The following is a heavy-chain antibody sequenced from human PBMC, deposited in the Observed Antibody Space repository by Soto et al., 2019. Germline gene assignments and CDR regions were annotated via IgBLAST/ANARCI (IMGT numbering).Heavy chain of an antibody. D-gene: IGHD2-2*01. V-gene: IGHV3-21*01. CDR2: ISSSSSYI. J-gene: IGHJ6*03. Sequence: GGSLRLSCAASGFTFSSYSMNWVRQAPGKGLEWVSSISSSSSYIYYADSVKGRFTISRDNAKNSLYLQMNSLRAEDTAVYYCASPTYPNYYYYMDVWGKGTTVTVSS. CDR3: ASPTYPNYYYYMDV. CDR1: GFTFSSYS.